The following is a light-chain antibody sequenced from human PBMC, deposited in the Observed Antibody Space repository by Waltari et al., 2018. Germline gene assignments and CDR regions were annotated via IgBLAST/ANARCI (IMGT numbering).Light chain of an antibody. Sequence: QSVLTQPPSVSGAPGQTLTISCTGSSSNIGAVSAVHWYQHLPGTAPKVLIYDNINRPSGVPDRFSGSTSGASASLAITGLQAGDEADYYCQSYDNNLNAWVFGGGTKLTVL. CDR1: SSNIGAVSA. V-gene: IGLV1-40*01. J-gene: IGLJ3*02. CDR3: QSYDNNLNAWV. CDR2: DNI.